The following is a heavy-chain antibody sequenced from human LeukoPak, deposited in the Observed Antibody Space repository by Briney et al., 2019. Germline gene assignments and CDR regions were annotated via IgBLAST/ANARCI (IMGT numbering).Heavy chain of an antibody. J-gene: IGHJ3*02. V-gene: IGHV3-23*01. Sequence: GGSLRLSCAASGFTFSSYGMSWVRQAPGKGLEWVSAISGSGGSTYYADSVKGRFTISRDNSKNTLYLQMNSLRAEDTAVYYCAKDPRIQLWLLRGAFDIWGQGTMVTVSS. CDR3: AKDPRIQLWLLRGAFDI. CDR1: GFTFSSYG. CDR2: ISGSGGST. D-gene: IGHD5-18*01.